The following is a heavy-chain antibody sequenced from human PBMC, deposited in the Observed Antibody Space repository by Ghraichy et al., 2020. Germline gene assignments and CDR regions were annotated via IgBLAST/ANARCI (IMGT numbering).Heavy chain of an antibody. Sequence: SVKVSCKASGGTFSSYAISWVRQAPGQGLEWMGRIIPILGIANYAQKFQGRVTITADKSTSTAYMELSSLRSEDTAVYYCAIIAVAGTGGDAFDIWGQGTMVTFSS. J-gene: IGHJ3*02. CDR2: IIPILGIA. CDR3: AIIAVAGTGGDAFDI. V-gene: IGHV1-69*04. CDR1: GGTFSSYA. D-gene: IGHD6-19*01.